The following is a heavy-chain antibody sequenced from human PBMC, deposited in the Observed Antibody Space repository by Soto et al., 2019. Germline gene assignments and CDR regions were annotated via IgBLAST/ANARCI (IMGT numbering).Heavy chain of an antibody. Sequence: GASVKVSCKASGYTFTSYGISWVRQAPGQGLEWMGWISAYNGNTNYAQKLQGRVTMTTDTSTSTAYMELRSLRSDDTAVYYCARDQADIVYPYYYYYYGMDVWGQGTTVTVSS. CDR3: ARDQADIVYPYYYYYYGMDV. D-gene: IGHD2-15*01. J-gene: IGHJ6*02. V-gene: IGHV1-18*01. CDR2: ISAYNGNT. CDR1: GYTFTSYG.